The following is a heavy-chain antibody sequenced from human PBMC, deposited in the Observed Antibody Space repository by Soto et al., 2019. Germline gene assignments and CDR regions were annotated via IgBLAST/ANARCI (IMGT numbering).Heavy chain of an antibody. CDR3: ALLSMAVVPEY. CDR2: LYYGRSA. J-gene: IGHJ4*02. V-gene: IGHV4-59*01. D-gene: IGHD3-3*02. CDR1: GDSISSYY. Sequence: QVQLQESGPGLVKPSETLSLTCAVSGDSISSYYCMWIRQPPGKGLESIGYLYYGRSANYNPSLKCRGSLSVDTSTNQCSLTLSSMTAADRAVYCCALLSMAVVPEYWGQGTLVTVSS.